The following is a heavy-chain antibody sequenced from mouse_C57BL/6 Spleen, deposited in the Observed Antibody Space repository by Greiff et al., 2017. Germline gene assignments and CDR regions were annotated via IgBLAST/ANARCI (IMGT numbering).Heavy chain of an antibody. J-gene: IGHJ3*01. Sequence: EVQLQQSGGGLVQPGGSLSLSCAASGFTFTDYYMSWVRQPPGKALEWLGFIRNKANGYTTEYSASVKGRFTISRDNSQSILYLQMNALRAEDSATYYCARALWFAYWGQGTLGTVSA. CDR1: GFTFTDYY. CDR3: ARALWFAY. V-gene: IGHV7-3*01. CDR2: IRNKANGYTT.